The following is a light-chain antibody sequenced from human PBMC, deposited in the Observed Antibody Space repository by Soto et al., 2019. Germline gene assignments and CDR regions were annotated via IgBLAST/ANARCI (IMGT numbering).Light chain of an antibody. V-gene: IGKV3-20*01. CDR2: GAS. Sequence: EIVLTQSPGTLSLSPGESATLSCRASQSVTSNSLAWYQQKPGQAPRLLIYGASNRATGIPDRFSGSGSGTDFTLIISRLQPEDSAVYFCQQYGSSPPALTFGGGTKVEIK. CDR3: QQYGSSPPALT. J-gene: IGKJ4*01. CDR1: QSVTSNS.